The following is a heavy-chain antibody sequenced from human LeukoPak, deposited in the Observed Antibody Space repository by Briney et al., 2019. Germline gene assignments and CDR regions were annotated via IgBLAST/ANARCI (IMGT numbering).Heavy chain of an antibody. CDR3: ARGTWTIAVAGSYAFDI. V-gene: IGHV1-18*01. J-gene: IGHJ3*02. CDR2: ISAYNGNT. D-gene: IGHD6-19*01. Sequence: ASVKVSCKASGYTFTSYGIIWVRQAPGQGLEWMWWISAYNGNTNYAQKLQGRGTMTPDTSTSTAYMELRSLRSDDTAVYYCARGTWTIAVAGSYAFDIWGQGTMVTVSS. CDR1: GYTFTSYG.